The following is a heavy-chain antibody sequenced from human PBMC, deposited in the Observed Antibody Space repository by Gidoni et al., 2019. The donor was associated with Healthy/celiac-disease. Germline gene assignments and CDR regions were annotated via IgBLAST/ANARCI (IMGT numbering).Heavy chain of an antibody. D-gene: IGHD3-10*01. CDR2: IRSKAYGGTT. Sequence: EVQLVESGGGLVQPGRSLRLSCTASGFTFGDYAMSWVRQAPGKGLEWVGFIRSKAYGGTTEYAASVKGRFTISRDDSKSIAYLQMNSLKTEDTAVYYCTSGEVFRGYWGQGTLVTVSS. V-gene: IGHV3-49*04. CDR1: GFTFGDYA. J-gene: IGHJ4*02. CDR3: TSGEVFRGY.